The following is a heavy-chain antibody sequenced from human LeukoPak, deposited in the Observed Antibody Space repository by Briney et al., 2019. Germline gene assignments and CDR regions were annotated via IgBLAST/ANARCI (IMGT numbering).Heavy chain of an antibody. J-gene: IGHJ5*02. D-gene: IGHD3-3*01. CDR1: DDSITMYY. V-gene: IGHV4-59*12. Sequence: SETLSLTCSVSDDSITMYYWTWIRQPPGKGLEWIGYVDHTGSTNFNPSLNGRVSISRDTSKNQFSLKLSSVTAADTAVYYCARDSLLPYYDFWSGYQSHNWFDPWGQGTLVTVSS. CDR3: ARDSLLPYYDFWSGYQSHNWFDP. CDR2: VDHTGST.